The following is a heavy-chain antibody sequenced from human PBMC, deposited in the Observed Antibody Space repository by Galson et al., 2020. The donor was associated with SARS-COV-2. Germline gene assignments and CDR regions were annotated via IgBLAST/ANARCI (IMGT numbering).Heavy chain of an antibody. CDR3: ARLTQTRQLVGAADN. CDR1: GGSINSGDYY. J-gene: IGHJ4*02. D-gene: IGHD1-26*01. Sequence: TLSLTCTVSGGSINSGDYYWSWIRQLPGKGLEWIGYIYYSGSTYYSPSLKSRVAISIDTSSNQFSLRLTSVTAADTAVYYCARLTQTRQLVGAADNWGQGTLVTVSS. CDR2: IYYSGST. V-gene: IGHV4-31*03.